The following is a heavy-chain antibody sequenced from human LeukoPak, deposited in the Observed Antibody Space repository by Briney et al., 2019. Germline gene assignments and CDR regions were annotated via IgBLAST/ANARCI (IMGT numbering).Heavy chain of an antibody. V-gene: IGHV3-21*01. D-gene: IGHD2/OR15-2a*01. Sequence: PGGSLRLTCAASEFTFSSYNMNWVRQAPGKGLEWVSSISSSGDYIYYADSVKGRFTISRDNAKNSLYLQMKSLRAEDTAVYYCARGKTSQNIVTRKTYNWFDPWGQGTLVTVSS. J-gene: IGHJ5*02. CDR1: EFTFSSYN. CDR2: ISSSGDYI. CDR3: ARGKTSQNIVTRKTYNWFDP.